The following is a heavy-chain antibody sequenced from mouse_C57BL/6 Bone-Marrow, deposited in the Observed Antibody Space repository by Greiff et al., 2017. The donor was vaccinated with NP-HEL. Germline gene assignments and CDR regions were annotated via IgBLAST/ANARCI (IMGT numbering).Heavy chain of an antibody. CDR2: ISNLAYSI. D-gene: IGHD2-3*01. CDR1: GFTFSDYG. Sequence: EVMLVESGGGLVQPGGSLKLSCAASGFTFSDYGMAWVRQAPRKGPEWVAFISNLAYSIYYADTVTGRFTISRENAKNTLYLEMSSLRSEDTAMYYCAKGGDDGSRGPHYFDYWGQGTTLTVSS. CDR3: AKGGDDGSRGPHYFDY. J-gene: IGHJ2*01. V-gene: IGHV5-15*01.